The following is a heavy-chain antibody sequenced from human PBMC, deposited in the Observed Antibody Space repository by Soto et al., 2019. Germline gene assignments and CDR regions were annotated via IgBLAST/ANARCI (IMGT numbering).Heavy chain of an antibody. V-gene: IGHV1-2*04. CDR3: AREASSLWFGPCVGMDV. J-gene: IGHJ6*02. Sequence: GASVKVSCKASGYTFTGYYMHWVRQAPGQGLEWMGWINPNSGGTNYAQKFQGWVTMTRDTSISTAYMELSRLRSDDTAVYYCAREASSLWFGPCVGMDVWGQGTTGTVS. CDR1: GYTFTGYY. D-gene: IGHD3-10*01. CDR2: INPNSGGT.